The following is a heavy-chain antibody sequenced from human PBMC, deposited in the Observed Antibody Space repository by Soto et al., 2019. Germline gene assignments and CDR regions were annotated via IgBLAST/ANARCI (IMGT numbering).Heavy chain of an antibody. CDR1: GGSVSSGSYY. CDR3: ARGSGPNDAFDI. D-gene: IGHD2-15*01. V-gene: IGHV4-61*01. Sequence: QVQLQESGPGLVKPSETLSLTCTVSGGSVSSGSYYWSWIRQPPGKGLEWIGYIYYSESTNYNPSLKSRVTISVDTSKTQFSLKLSSVTAADTAVYYCARGSGPNDAFDIWGQGTMVTVSS. CDR2: IYYSEST. J-gene: IGHJ3*02.